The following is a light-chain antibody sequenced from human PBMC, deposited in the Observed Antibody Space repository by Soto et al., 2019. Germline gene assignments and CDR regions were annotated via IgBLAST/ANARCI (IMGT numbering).Light chain of an antibody. CDR3: ASYASSNTVL. V-gene: IGLV2-14*03. CDR1: SSDIGGYNY. CDR2: DVS. Sequence: QSALTQPASVSGSPGQSITISCPGTSSDIGGYNYVSWYQQHPGKAPKLMIYDVSDRPSGVSNRFSGSKSGNTASLTISGLMAEDEADYYCASYASSNTVLFGGGTKLTGL. J-gene: IGLJ2*01.